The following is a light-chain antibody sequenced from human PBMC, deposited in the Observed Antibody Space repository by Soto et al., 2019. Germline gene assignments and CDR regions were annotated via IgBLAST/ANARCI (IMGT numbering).Light chain of an antibody. CDR2: AAS. V-gene: IGKV1-39*01. CDR1: QSINSY. J-gene: IGKJ1*01. Sequence: DIQMTQSPSSLSASVGDRVTITCRASQSINSYLNWYQQKPGKAPNLLIYAASSLQSGVPPRFSGSGSGTDFTLTISSLQPEDFATYYCQQSYSTPRTCGQGTKVEIK. CDR3: QQSYSTPRT.